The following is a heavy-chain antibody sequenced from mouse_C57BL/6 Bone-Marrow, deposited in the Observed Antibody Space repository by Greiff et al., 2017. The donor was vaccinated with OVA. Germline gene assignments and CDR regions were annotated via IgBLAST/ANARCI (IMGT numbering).Heavy chain of an antibody. D-gene: IGHD1-1*01. CDR1: GYTFTSYW. V-gene: IGHV1-59*01. CDR2: IDPSDSYT. J-gene: IGHJ1*03. CDR3: ARFPVVARCWYFDV. Sequence: QVQLQQPGAELVRPGTSVKLSCKASGYTFTSYWMHWVKQRPGQGLEWIGVIDPSDSYTNYNQKFKGKATLTVDTSSSTAYMQLSSLTSEDSAVYYCARFPVVARCWYFDVWGTGTTVTVSS.